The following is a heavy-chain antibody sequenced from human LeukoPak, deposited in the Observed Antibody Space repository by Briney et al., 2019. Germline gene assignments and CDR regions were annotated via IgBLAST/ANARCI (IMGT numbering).Heavy chain of an antibody. V-gene: IGHV1-18*01. CDR3: ARGPIAAAGDY. CDR1: GGTFSSYV. CDR2: INANNGDT. J-gene: IGHJ4*02. D-gene: IGHD6-13*01. Sequence: ASVKVSCKASGGTFSSYVITWVRQAPGQGLEWMGWINANNGDTNYAQNLQGRVTMTRDTSTSTAYMEVRSLRSDDTAVYYCARGPIAAAGDYWGQGTLVTVSS.